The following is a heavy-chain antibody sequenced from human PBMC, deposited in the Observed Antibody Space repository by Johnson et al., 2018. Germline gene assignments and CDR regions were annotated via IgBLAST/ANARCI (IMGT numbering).Heavy chain of an antibody. D-gene: IGHD5-18*01. CDR2: IWYDGSNK. J-gene: IGHJ6*02. CDR3: GRARSWGIQLYYYYYGMDG. CDR1: GFTFSSYG. Sequence: QVQLVESGGGVVQPGRSLRLSCAASGFTFSSYGMHWVRQAPGKGLEWVAVIWYDGSNKYYADAVKGRFTISRDNSKNTLYLQMNSRRAEDTAVYYCGRARSWGIQLYYYYYGMDGWGQGTTVTVSS. V-gene: IGHV3-33*01.